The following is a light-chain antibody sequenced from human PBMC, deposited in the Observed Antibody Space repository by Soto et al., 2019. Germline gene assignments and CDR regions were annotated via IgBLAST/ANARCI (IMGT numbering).Light chain of an antibody. CDR2: DVS. CDR1: SSDVGGYNY. J-gene: IGLJ7*01. Sequence: QSALTQPGSVSGSPGQSVTISCTGTSSDVGGYNYVSWYQQHPGKAPKLMIYDVSKRPSGVPDRFSGSKSGNTASLTISGLQAEDEADYYCCSYAGSYTYVFGTGTQLTVL. CDR3: CSYAGSYTYV. V-gene: IGLV2-11*01.